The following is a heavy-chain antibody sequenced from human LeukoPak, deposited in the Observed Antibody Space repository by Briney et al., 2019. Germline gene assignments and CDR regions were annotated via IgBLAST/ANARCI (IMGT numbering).Heavy chain of an antibody. CDR2: INSDGSTT. Sequence: PGGSLRLSCAASGFTFSSYWMHWVRQAPGKGLVWVSRINSDGSTTSYADSVMGRFTISRDNAKNTLYLQMNSLRAEDTAVYYCARHPPGRPYFDYWGRGTLVTVSS. V-gene: IGHV3-74*01. CDR3: ARHPPGRPYFDY. J-gene: IGHJ4*02. CDR1: GFTFSSYW.